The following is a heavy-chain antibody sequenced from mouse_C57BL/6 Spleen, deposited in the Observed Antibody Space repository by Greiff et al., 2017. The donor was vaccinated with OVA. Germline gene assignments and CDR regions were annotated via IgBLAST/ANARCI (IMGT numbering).Heavy chain of an antibody. CDR1: GYTFTSYW. J-gene: IGHJ2*01. Sequence: QVQLKQPGAELVMPGASVKLSCKASGYTFTSYWMHWVKQRPGQGLEWIGEIDPSDSYTNYNQKFKGKSTVTVDKSSSTAYMQLSSLTSEDSAVYYCARAGTYYFDYWGQGTTLTVSA. V-gene: IGHV1-69*01. D-gene: IGHD3-3*01. CDR2: IDPSDSYT. CDR3: ARAGTYYFDY.